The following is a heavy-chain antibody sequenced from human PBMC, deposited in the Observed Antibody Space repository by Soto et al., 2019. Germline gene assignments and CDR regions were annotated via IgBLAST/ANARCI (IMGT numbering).Heavy chain of an antibody. J-gene: IGHJ5*02. CDR1: GYTFTGYY. CDR2: INPNSGGT. D-gene: IGHD2-2*02. V-gene: IGHV1-2*02. CDR3: ARDRREGYQLLYRVLWFDP. Sequence: QVQLVQSGAEVKKPGASVKVSCKASGYTFTGYYMHWVRQAPGQGREWMGWINPNSGGTNYAQKFKGRVTMIRDSSIGTAYMELSRLRSDDTAVYYCARDRREGYQLLYRVLWFDPWGQGTLVTVSS.